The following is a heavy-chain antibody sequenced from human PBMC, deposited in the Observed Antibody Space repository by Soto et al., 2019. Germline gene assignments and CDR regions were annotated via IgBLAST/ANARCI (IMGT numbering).Heavy chain of an antibody. Sequence: ASVKVSCKTSGYTFSNYGITWVRQAPGQPLEWLGWISLYSDGTNYAQKFQGRVSMATDTSTTTAYMELRSLRSDDTAVYYCARVVPGAEAWFGPWGQGXLVTVYS. CDR3: ARVVPGAEAWFGP. CDR2: ISLYSDGT. J-gene: IGHJ5*02. CDR1: GYTFSNYG. V-gene: IGHV1-18*01. D-gene: IGHD2-2*01.